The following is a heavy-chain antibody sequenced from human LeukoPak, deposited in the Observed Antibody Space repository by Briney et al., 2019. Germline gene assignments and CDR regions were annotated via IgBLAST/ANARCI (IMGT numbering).Heavy chain of an antibody. D-gene: IGHD1-26*01. CDR1: GFTFSSYS. J-gene: IGHJ4*02. V-gene: IGHV3-21*01. CDR3: ARRRDSGSLQHFDY. CDR2: ISSSSSYI. Sequence: AGGSLRLSCAASGFTFSSYSMNWVRQAPGKGLEWVSSISSSSSYIYYADSVKGRFTISRDNAKNSLYLQMNSLRAEDTAVYYCARRRDSGSLQHFDYWGQGTLVTVSS.